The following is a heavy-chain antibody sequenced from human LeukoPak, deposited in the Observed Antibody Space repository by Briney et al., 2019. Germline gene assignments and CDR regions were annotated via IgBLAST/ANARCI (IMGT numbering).Heavy chain of an antibody. Sequence: ASVKVSGKASGGTFSSYAISWVRQAPGQGLDWMGGFIPIFGTANYAQKFQGRVTITTDESTSTAYMELSSLRSEDTAVYYCARVAILRFLENGWFDPWGQGTLVTVSS. CDR1: GGTFSSYA. D-gene: IGHD3-3*01. CDR3: ARVAILRFLENGWFDP. J-gene: IGHJ5*02. V-gene: IGHV1-69*05. CDR2: FIPIFGTA.